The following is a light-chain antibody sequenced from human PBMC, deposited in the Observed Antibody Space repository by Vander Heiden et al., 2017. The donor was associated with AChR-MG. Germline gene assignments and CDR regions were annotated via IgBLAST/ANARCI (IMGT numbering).Light chain of an antibody. Sequence: DVRVTQSPSSLSASVGDRVTITCQASLYIDNHLNWYEQKPGKAPKLLIYDASNVPTGVPSRFSGSGYGTDFTLTIPSLQPEDIGTYYCQQFDNLRTFGGGTKVEI. CDR3: QQFDNLRT. V-gene: IGKV1-33*01. CDR1: LYIDNH. J-gene: IGKJ4*01. CDR2: DAS.